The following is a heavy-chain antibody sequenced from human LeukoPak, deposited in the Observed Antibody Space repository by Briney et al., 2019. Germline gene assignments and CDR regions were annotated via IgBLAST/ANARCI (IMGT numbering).Heavy chain of an antibody. CDR1: GYTFTGYY. V-gene: IGHV1-2*02. CDR3: ARCPRYSSSHCDY. Sequence: GASVKVSCKASGYTFTGYYMHWVRQAPGQGLEWMGWINPNSGGTNYAQKFQGRVTMTRDTSISTAYMELSRLRSDDTAVYYRARCPRYSSSHCDYWGQGTLVTVSS. D-gene: IGHD6-13*01. J-gene: IGHJ4*02. CDR2: INPNSGGT.